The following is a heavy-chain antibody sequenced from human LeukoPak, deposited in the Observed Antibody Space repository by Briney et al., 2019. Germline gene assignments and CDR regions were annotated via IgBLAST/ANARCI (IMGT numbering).Heavy chain of an antibody. D-gene: IGHD3-10*01. CDR2: IYYSGST. CDR3: ARVLSEAYYYGSGSYNDY. Sequence: SETLSLTCTVSGGSISSSSYYWGWIRQPPGKGLEWIGSIYYSGSTYYNPSLKSRVTISVDTSKNQLSLKLSSVTAADTAVYYCARVLSEAYYYGSGSYNDYWGQGTLVTVSS. CDR1: GGSISSSSYY. J-gene: IGHJ4*02. V-gene: IGHV4-39*07.